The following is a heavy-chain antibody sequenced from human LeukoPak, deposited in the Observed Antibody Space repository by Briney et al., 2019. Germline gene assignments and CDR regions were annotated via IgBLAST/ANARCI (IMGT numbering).Heavy chain of an antibody. CDR1: GGSFDSKY. D-gene: IGHD1-1*01. V-gene: IGHV4-4*09. CDR3: ANCIRNVPYYMDV. Sequence: SETLSLTCSVSGGSFDSKYWSWIRQPPGKGLEWIGYIYTSGSTNSNPSLRSRVAMSIDTSKNQFSLKGNSVTAADTAVYYCANCIRNVPYYMDVWGKGTTVIVSS. J-gene: IGHJ6*03. CDR2: IYTSGST.